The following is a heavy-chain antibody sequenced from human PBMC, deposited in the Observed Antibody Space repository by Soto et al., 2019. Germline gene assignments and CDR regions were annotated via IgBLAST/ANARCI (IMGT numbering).Heavy chain of an antibody. Sequence: GGSLRLSCAASGFAYINYGMHWVRQAPGKGPEWVAVLSHDGSLEDYAESVKGRFAISRDLSKNTLYLQVNSLRAEDTAVYYCARDWNGNLDYWGQGTLVTVSS. CDR3: ARDWNGNLDY. CDR1: GFAYINYG. CDR2: LSHDGSLE. D-gene: IGHD1-1*01. J-gene: IGHJ4*02. V-gene: IGHV3-33*01.